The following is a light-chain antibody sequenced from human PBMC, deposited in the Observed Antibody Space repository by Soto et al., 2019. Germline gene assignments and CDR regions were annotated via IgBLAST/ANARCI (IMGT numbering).Light chain of an antibody. CDR1: QSVSSY. CDR2: DAS. V-gene: IGKV3-11*01. CDR3: QKYNTYSPT. Sequence: EIVFTGSPATLSLSPGERATLSCRASQSVSSYLVWYQQKPGQAPRLVIYDASNRATGIPDRFSGSGSGTDFTLTISSLQPDDFATYYCQKYNTYSPTFGQGTKVDIK. J-gene: IGKJ1*01.